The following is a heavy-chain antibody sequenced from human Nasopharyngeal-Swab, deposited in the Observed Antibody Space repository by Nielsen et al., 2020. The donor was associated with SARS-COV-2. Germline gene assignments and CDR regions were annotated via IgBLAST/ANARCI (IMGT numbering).Heavy chain of an antibody. Sequence: GESLKISCAASGFTFNSHGMHWVRQAPGKGLEWVAVISFDGSKKYYADSVKGRFTISRDSSKNTLYLQMNSLRAEDTAVYYCAKDKVRLLWFGRDYYYGMDVWGQGTTVTVSS. CDR2: ISFDGSKK. CDR1: GFTFNSHG. J-gene: IGHJ6*02. V-gene: IGHV3-30*18. D-gene: IGHD3-10*01. CDR3: AKDKVRLLWFGRDYYYGMDV.